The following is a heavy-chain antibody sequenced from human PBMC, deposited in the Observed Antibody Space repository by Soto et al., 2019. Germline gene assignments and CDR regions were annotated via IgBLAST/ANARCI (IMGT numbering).Heavy chain of an antibody. V-gene: IGHV2-5*01. J-gene: IGHJ5*02. Sequence: SGPTLVNPTQTLTLTCTFSGFSLSSGGVGVGWIRQPPGKGLEWLALIYWNDDKRYSPSLKSRLTITKDTSKNQVVLLMTNMDPVDTATYYCAHRGYGDYPRDNWFDPWGQGTLVTV. D-gene: IGHD4-17*01. CDR3: AHRGYGDYPRDNWFDP. CDR1: GFSLSSGGVG. CDR2: IYWNDDK.